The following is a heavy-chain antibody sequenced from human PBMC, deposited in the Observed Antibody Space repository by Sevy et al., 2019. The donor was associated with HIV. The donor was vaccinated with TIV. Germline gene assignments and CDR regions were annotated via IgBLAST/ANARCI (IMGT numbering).Heavy chain of an antibody. CDR3: ARDLGAVVIPARTYFDY. V-gene: IGHV3-30*04. Sequence: GGSLRLSCAASGFTFSSYAMHWVRQAPGKGLEWVAVLSYDGNNKYYSDSVKGRFTISRDNSKNTLYLKMNSLRAEDTAVYYCARDLGAVVIPARTYFDYWGQGTLVTVSS. CDR1: GFTFSSYA. CDR2: LSYDGNNK. J-gene: IGHJ4*02. D-gene: IGHD2-2*01.